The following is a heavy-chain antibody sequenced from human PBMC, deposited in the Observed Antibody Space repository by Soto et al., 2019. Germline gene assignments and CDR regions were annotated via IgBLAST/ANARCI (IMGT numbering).Heavy chain of an antibody. CDR2: ISYDGSNV. D-gene: IGHD1-7*01. Sequence: QVQLVESGGGVVQPGRSLRLSCEASGFAFRSYAVHWVRQAPGKGLDWVALISYDGSNVYYADSVKGRFTISRDNSKNTLYLQMNSLRAEDTAVYHCASRRGFGTYYFAYWGQGTLVTVSS. CDR1: GFAFRSYA. V-gene: IGHV3-30*14. J-gene: IGHJ4*02. CDR3: ASRRGFGTYYFAY.